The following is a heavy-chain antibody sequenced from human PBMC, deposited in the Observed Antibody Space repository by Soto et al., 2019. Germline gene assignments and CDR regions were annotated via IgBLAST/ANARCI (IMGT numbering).Heavy chain of an antibody. CDR1: GYTFIDYY. CDR2: INPKGGGT. D-gene: IGHD2-21*02. J-gene: IGHJ4*02. V-gene: IGHV1-2*04. CDR3: ARESVALTKDFDY. Sequence: QVQLLQSGAEVKKPGASVKVSCKASGYTFIDYYMHGVRQAPGQGPEWMGCINPKGGGTKYAQKFQDWVTMTWDTSNSTAYMELNRLRSDDTAVYYCARESVALTKDFDYWGQGNLVTVSS.